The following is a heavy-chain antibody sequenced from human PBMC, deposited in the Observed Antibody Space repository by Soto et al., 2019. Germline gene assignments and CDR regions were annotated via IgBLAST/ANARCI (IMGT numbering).Heavy chain of an antibody. D-gene: IGHD6-13*01. V-gene: IGHV3-30-3*01. Sequence: GGSLRLSCAASGFTFSGYAMHWVRQAPGKGLEWVAVISYDGSNKYYADSVKGRFTISRDNSKNTLYLQMNSLRAEDTAVYYCAREAGGSSWFSIYYYYGMDVWGQGTTVTVSS. CDR3: AREAGGSSWFSIYYYYGMDV. J-gene: IGHJ6*02. CDR2: ISYDGSNK. CDR1: GFTFSGYA.